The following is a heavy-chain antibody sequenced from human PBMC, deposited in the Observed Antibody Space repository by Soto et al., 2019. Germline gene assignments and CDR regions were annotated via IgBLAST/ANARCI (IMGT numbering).Heavy chain of an antibody. CDR1: GRCFRGHC. Sequence: PSETLTLTCAVYGRCFRGHCCIWLHQHREKGLEWIGEINHSGSTNYKPSLQSRVTISVDTSKNQCSLKLSSVTAADTAVYYCARGGRIAVAGVFDIWGKGTMVTAS. CDR3: ARGGRIAVAGVFDI. CDR2: INHSGST. D-gene: IGHD6-19*01. V-gene: IGHV4-34*01. J-gene: IGHJ3*02.